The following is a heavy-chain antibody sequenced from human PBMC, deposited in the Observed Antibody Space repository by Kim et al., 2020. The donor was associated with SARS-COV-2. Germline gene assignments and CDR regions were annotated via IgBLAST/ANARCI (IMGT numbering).Heavy chain of an antibody. Sequence: PTRMSRVAISVHTSKNQFTLKLSSVTAADTAVYYCASGRGYGGKGVWFDPWGQGTLVTVSS. D-gene: IGHD2-15*01. J-gene: IGHJ5*02. CDR3: ASGRGYGGKGVWFDP. V-gene: IGHV4-59*09.